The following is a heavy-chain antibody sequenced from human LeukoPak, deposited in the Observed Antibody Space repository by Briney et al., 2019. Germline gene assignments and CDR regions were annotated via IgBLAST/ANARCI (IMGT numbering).Heavy chain of an antibody. J-gene: IGHJ4*02. Sequence: ASVKVSCKASGYSFISHGISWVRQAPGQGLEWMGWINPNSGGTNYAQKFQGRVTMTRDTSISTAYMELSRLRSDDTAVYYCAKAPWASSPPTDYWGQGTLVAVSS. V-gene: IGHV1-2*02. CDR2: INPNSGGT. CDR3: AKAPWASSPPTDY. D-gene: IGHD3-16*01. CDR1: GYSFISHG.